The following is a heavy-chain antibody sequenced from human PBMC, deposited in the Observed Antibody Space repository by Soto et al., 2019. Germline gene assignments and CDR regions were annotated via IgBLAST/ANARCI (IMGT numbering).Heavy chain of an antibody. J-gene: IGHJ4*02. CDR3: VSDYYDTNGYYYCY. CDR1: GGTFYSYA. Sequence: QVQLVQSGAEVKKPGSSVKVSCKASGGTFYSYAISWVRQAPGQGLEWMGKIIPLFTTANYAQKYQRRVTITADEATSTAYMELSSLRSEDTAVYYCVSDYYDTNGYYYCYWGQGTLVTVSS. V-gene: IGHV1-69*18. CDR2: IIPLFTTA. D-gene: IGHD3-22*01.